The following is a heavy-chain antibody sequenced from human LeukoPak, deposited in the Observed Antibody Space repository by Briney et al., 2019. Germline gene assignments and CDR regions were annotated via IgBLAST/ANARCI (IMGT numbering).Heavy chain of an antibody. V-gene: IGHV3-21*01. CDR1: GLTFSSYS. J-gene: IGHJ4*02. CDR3: YYDFWSGYLRFPFDY. D-gene: IGHD3-3*01. CDR2: ISSSSSYI. Sequence: GGSLRLSCAASGLTFSSYSMNWVRQAPGKGLEWVSSISSSSSYIYYADSVKGRFTISRDNAKNSLYLQMNSLRAEDTAVYYCYYDFWSGYLRFPFDYWGQGTLVTVSS.